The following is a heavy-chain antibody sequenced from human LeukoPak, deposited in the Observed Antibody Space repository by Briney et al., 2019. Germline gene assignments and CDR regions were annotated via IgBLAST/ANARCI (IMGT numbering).Heavy chain of an antibody. V-gene: IGHV1-69*13. D-gene: IGHD6-19*01. CDR1: GGTFSSYA. CDR3: ARDELRGIAVAGTNRYYYYGMDV. CDR2: IIPIFGTA. J-gene: IGHJ6*02. Sequence: SVKVSCKASGGTFSSYAISWVRQAPGQGLEWMGGIIPIFGTANYAQKFQGRVTITADESTSTAYMELSSPRSEDTAVYYCARDELRGIAVAGTNRYYYYGMDVWGQGTTVTVSS.